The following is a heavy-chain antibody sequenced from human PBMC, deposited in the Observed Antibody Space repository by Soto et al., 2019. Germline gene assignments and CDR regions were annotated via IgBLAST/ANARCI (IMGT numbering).Heavy chain of an antibody. Sequence: ASVKVSCKASAYTFTSYGISWVRQAPGQGLEWVGWISTYNGKSNYAQKYQGRVTMTTDTSTSTAYMELSSLRFDDTAVYYCARIADCSTTSRSFPSRFHVRGYYYYYGLDVWGQGTPVTVSS. D-gene: IGHD2-2*01. CDR2: ISTYNGKS. V-gene: IGHV1-18*01. CDR3: ARIADCSTTSRSFPSRFHVRGYYYYYGLDV. CDR1: AYTFTSYG. J-gene: IGHJ6*02.